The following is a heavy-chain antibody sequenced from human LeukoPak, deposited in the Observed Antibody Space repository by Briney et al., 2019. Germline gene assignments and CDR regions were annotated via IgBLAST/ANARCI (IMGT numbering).Heavy chain of an antibody. J-gene: IGHJ4*02. CDR1: GFTFSSYA. CDR2: ISGSGGST. CDR3: ARALSKGAKLPPRD. D-gene: IGHD1-1*01. V-gene: IGHV3-23*01. Sequence: PGGSLRLSCAASGFTFSSYAMSWVRQAPGKGLEWVSAISGSGGSTYYADSVKGRFTISRDNSKNTLYLQMNSLRAEDTAVYYCARALSKGAKLPPRDWGQGTLVTVSS.